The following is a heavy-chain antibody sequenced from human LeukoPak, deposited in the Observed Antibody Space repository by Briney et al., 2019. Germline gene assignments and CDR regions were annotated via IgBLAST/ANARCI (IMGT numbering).Heavy chain of an antibody. CDR3: ARGIVGANWFDP. V-gene: IGHV1-18*01. CDR1: GYTFTSYG. J-gene: IGHJ5*02. D-gene: IGHD1-26*01. Sequence: ATVKVSCKASGYTFTSYGISWVRQAPGQGLEWMGWINAYNGNTNYAQKLQGRVTMTTDTSTSTAYMELRSLRSDDTAVYYCARGIVGANWFDPWGQGTLVTVSS. CDR2: INAYNGNT.